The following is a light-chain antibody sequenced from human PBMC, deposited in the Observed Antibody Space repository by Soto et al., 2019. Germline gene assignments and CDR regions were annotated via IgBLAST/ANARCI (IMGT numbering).Light chain of an antibody. J-gene: IGKJ1*01. CDR3: QQYGSSPWT. CDR2: AAS. V-gene: IGKV3-20*01. Sequence: EIVLTQSPGSLSLSPGERATLSCRASQSVTNNYLAWYLQKPGQAPKVLIHAASGRTIGIPDRFRGSGSGTDFTITISRLGPEDFAVYYCQQYGSSPWTFGQGTKVEIK. CDR1: QSVTNNY.